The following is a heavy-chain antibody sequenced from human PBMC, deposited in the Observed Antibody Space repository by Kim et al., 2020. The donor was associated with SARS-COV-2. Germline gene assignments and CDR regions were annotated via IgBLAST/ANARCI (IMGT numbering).Heavy chain of an antibody. CDR3: ARLQLARDYYYYGMDV. D-gene: IGHD5-18*01. J-gene: IGHJ6*02. CDR2: IYYSGST. Sequence: SETLSLTCTVSGGSISSSSYYWGWIRQPPGKGLEWIGSIYYSGSTYYNPSLKSRVTISVDTSKNQFSLKLSSVTAADTAVYYCARLQLARDYYYYGMDVWGQGHTVTVSS. V-gene: IGHV4-39*01. CDR1: GGSISSSSYY.